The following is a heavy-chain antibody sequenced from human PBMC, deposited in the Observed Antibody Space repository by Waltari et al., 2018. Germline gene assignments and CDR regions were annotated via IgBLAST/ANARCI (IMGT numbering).Heavy chain of an antibody. Sequence: QVQLVESGGGVVQPGRSLRLPSAASEFTFSSYAMHWVRQAPGKGLEWVAVISYNERNIYYVDSVKGRFAISRDNSKKMLYLQMNSLRAEDTAVYYCARDYCDRTNCHGMDVWGQGTTVTVSS. V-gene: IGHV3-30*09. CDR1: EFTFSSYA. CDR2: ISYNERNI. D-gene: IGHD3-22*01. CDR3: ARDYCDRTNCHGMDV. J-gene: IGHJ6*02.